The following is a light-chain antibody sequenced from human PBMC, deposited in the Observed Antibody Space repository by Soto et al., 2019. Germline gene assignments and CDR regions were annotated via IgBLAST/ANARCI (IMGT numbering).Light chain of an antibody. CDR1: QSVSSS. V-gene: IGKV3-15*01. CDR2: GAS. Sequence: DMVMTQSPATLSVSPGERATLSCRASQSVSSSLAWYQQKPGRSPRLLIYGASTRAIGIPARFSGSGSGTEFTLTISSLQSEDFAVYYCLQYNNWWTFGRGTKVDIK. CDR3: LQYNNWWT. J-gene: IGKJ1*01.